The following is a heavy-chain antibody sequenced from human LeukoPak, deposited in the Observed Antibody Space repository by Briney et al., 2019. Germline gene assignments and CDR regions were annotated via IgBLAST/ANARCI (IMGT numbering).Heavy chain of an antibody. CDR1: GGSISSGSYY. V-gene: IGHV4-61*02. D-gene: IGHD6-13*01. CDR2: IYTSGST. CDR3: ARWGIAAAGTLGYMDV. Sequence: SETLSLTCTVSGGSISSGSYYWSWIRQPAGRGLEWIGRIYTSGSTNYNPSPKSRVTISVDTSKNQFSLKLSSVTAADTAVYYCARWGIAAAGTLGYMDVWGKGTTVTVSS. J-gene: IGHJ6*03.